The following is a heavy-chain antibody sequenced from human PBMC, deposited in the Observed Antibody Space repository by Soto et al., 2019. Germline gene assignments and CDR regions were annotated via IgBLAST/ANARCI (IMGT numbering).Heavy chain of an antibody. Sequence: ASVKVSCKASGYTFTGYYMHWVRQAPGQGLEWMGWINPNSGGTNYAQKFQGRVTMTRDTSISTAYMELSRLRSDDTAVYYCARGGVGYCSSTSCPTIFYYYSTVWTSGAKGPRSPSP. D-gene: IGHD2-2*01. J-gene: IGHJ6*02. CDR1: GYTFTGYY. V-gene: IGHV1-2*02. CDR3: ARGGVGYCSSTSCPTIFYYYSTVWTS. CDR2: INPNSGGT.